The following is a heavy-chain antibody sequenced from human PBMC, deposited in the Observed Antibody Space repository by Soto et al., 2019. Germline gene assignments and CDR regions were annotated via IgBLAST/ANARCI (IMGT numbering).Heavy chain of an antibody. J-gene: IGHJ4*02. Sequence: SETLSLTCAVYGGSFSGYYWSWIRQPPGKGLEWIGEINHSGSTNYNPSLKSRVTISVDTSKNQFSLKLSSVTAADTAVYYCARGGRGDILTAKPRRDHFDYWGQGTLVTVSS. V-gene: IGHV4-34*01. CDR1: GGSFSGYY. CDR3: ARGGRGDILTAKPRRDHFDY. D-gene: IGHD3-9*01. CDR2: INHSGST.